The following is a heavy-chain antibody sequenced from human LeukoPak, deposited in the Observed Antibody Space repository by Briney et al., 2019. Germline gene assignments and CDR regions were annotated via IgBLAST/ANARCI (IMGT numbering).Heavy chain of an antibody. CDR1: GGSISSGDYY. CDR3: ARGRSAYDSSDYYYGN. V-gene: IGHV4-30-4*01. Sequence: SETLPLTCTVSGGSISSGDYYWSWIRQPPGKGLEWIGYIYYSGSTYYNPSLKSRVTISVDTSKNQFSLKLSSVTAADRAVYYCARGRSAYDSSDYYYGNWGQGTLVTVSS. D-gene: IGHD3-22*01. CDR2: IYYSGST. J-gene: IGHJ4*02.